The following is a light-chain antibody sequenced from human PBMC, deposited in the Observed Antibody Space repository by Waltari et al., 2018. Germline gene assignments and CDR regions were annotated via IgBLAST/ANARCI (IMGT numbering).Light chain of an antibody. V-gene: IGKV1-13*02. J-gene: IGKJ2*01. CDR1: HAIGNS. CDR2: YSN. CDR3: QQGKSYPYT. Sequence: IQLSQSPSSLSASVGGRITITCRASHAIGNSFNWYHQKPGEAPKLLIYYSNVLASGVPSRFSGSGSGTDFTLTISSLQPEDFASYYCQQGKSYPYTFGQGTKLEF.